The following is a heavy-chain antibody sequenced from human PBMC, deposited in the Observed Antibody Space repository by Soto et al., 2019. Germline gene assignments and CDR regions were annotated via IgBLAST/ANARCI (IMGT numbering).Heavy chain of an antibody. CDR2: ISAYNGNT. Sequence: ASVKVSCKASGYTFTSYGICWVRQAPGQGLEWMGWISAYNGNTNYAQKLQGRVTMTTDTSTSTAYMELRSLRSDDTAVYYCARDSDDFWSGNDAFDIWGQGTMVTVSS. CDR1: GYTFTSYG. V-gene: IGHV1-18*01. CDR3: ARDSDDFWSGNDAFDI. J-gene: IGHJ3*02. D-gene: IGHD3-3*01.